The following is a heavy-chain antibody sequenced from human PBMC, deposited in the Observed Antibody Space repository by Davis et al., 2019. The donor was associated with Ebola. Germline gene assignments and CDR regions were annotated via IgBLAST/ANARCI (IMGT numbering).Heavy chain of an antibody. CDR3: ARVRGYSGYRYYYYGMDV. J-gene: IGHJ6*02. CDR2: INHSGST. Sequence: MPSETLSLTCAVYGGSFSGYYWSWIRQPPGKGLECIGEINHSGSTNYNPSLKSRVTISVDTSKNQFSLKLSSVTAADTAVYYCARVRGYSGYRYYYYGMDVWGQGTTVTVSS. D-gene: IGHD5-12*01. V-gene: IGHV4-34*01. CDR1: GGSFSGYY.